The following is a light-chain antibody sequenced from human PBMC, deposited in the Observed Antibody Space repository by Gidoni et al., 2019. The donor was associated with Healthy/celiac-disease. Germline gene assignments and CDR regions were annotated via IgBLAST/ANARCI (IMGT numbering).Light chain of an antibody. J-gene: IGKJ1*01. CDR3: QQFNSYPQT. CDR1: QGISSA. CDR2: DAY. V-gene: IGKV1-13*02. Sequence: AIQLTQSPSSLSAAVGDRVTITCRASQGISSALALYQQKPGKASKLLIYDAYSLERGATSRFRGSGSGTVFTLTISSLKREDFATYYCQQFNSYPQTFGQGTKVEIK.